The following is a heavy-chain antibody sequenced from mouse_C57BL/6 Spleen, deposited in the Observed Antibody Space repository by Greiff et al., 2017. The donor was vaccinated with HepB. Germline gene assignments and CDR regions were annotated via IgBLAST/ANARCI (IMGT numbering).Heavy chain of an antibody. CDR1: GYTFTSYW. D-gene: IGHD3-1*01. CDR3: ASFGGWFAY. Sequence: VKLQQPGAELVMPGASVKLSCKASGYTFTSYWMHWVKQRPGQGLEWIGEIDPSDSYTNYNQKFKGKSTLTVDKSSSTAYMQLSSLTSEDSAVYYCASFGGWFAYWGQGTLVTVSA. J-gene: IGHJ3*01. V-gene: IGHV1-69*01. CDR2: IDPSDSYT.